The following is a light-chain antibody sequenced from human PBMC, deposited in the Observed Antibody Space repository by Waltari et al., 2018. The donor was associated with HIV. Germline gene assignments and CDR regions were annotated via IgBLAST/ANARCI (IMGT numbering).Light chain of an antibody. Sequence: SYELTQPPSVSVSPGQTASISCPGDTLGDRYAPWYQQRPGQSPVLIIYQDKKRPSGNPERFSGSNSGNTATLTISGTQTMDEADYYCQVWDYRGYVMFGGGTKLTVL. V-gene: IGLV3-1*01. J-gene: IGLJ3*02. CDR2: QDK. CDR3: QVWDYRGYVM. CDR1: TLGDRY.